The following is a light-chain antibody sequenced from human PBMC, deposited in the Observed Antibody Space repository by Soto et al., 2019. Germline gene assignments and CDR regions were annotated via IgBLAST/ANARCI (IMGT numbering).Light chain of an antibody. CDR2: SNN. J-gene: IGLJ1*01. CDR1: SSNIGSNT. Sequence: QSALTQPPSASGTPGQRVTISCSGSSSNIGSNTVNWYQQLPGTAPKLLIYSNNQRPSGVPDRFSGSKSGTSASLAISGLQSEDEADYYCAAWDDSPNGYVFGTGTKGTVL. CDR3: AAWDDSPNGYV. V-gene: IGLV1-44*01.